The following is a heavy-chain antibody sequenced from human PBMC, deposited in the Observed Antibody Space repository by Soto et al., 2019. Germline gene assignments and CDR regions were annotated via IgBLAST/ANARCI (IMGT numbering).Heavy chain of an antibody. D-gene: IGHD2-8*02. V-gene: IGHV5-10-1*01. Sequence: PXESLTISRMASGYSFTSYWVTWVRQMPGKGLEWMGRIDPSDSYTNYSPSFQSHVTMSTDKSIRTAYLQWSSLKASDTAIYFCARITASSGAHFEYWRQGMLVTVSS. CDR3: ARITASSGAHFEY. J-gene: IGHJ4*02. CDR2: IDPSDSYT. CDR1: GYSFTSYW.